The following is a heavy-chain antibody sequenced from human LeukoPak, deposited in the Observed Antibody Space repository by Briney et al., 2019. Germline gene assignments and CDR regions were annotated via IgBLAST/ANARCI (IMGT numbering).Heavy chain of an antibody. Sequence: GGSLRLSCSASGFTFSSYAMHWVRQAPGKGLEYVSAISSNGGSTYYADSVKGRFTISRDNSKNTLYLQMSSLRAEDTAVYYCVKGREAAAGRGFQHWGQGTLVTVPS. CDR1: GFTFSSYA. J-gene: IGHJ1*01. CDR3: VKGREAAAGRGFQH. V-gene: IGHV3-64D*06. CDR2: ISSNGGST. D-gene: IGHD6-13*01.